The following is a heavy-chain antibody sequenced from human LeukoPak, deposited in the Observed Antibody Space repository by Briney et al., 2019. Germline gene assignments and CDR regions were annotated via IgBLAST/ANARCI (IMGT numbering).Heavy chain of an antibody. D-gene: IGHD2-2*02. Sequence: PGGSLRLSCAASGFTFSSYAMSWVRQAPGKGLEWVPAISGSGGSTYYADSVKGRFTISRDNSKNTLYLQMNSLRAEDTAVYYCAKDRPRYCSSTSCYTGLDYWGQGTLVTVSS. CDR2: ISGSGGST. V-gene: IGHV3-23*01. CDR3: AKDRPRYCSSTSCYTGLDY. CDR1: GFTFSSYA. J-gene: IGHJ4*02.